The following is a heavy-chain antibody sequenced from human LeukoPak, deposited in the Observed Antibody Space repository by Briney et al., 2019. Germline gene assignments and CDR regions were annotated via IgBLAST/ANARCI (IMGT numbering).Heavy chain of an antibody. V-gene: IGHV3-7*01. CDR2: INLDGSET. D-gene: IGHD4-11*01. J-gene: IGHJ4*02. Sequence: GGSLTLSCAASGFTFTNYCMTWVRQGPGEGLEWLANINLDGSETHFVDSVKGQLTISRKNAKNSLSLQMSGLRVEDTAVYYCARGYSDWLRWGQGTQVTVSS. CDR3: ARGYSDWLR. CDR1: GFTFTNYC.